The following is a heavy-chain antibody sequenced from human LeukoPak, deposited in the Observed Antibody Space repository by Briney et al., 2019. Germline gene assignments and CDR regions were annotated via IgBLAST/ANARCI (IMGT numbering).Heavy chain of an antibody. CDR3: ARDEYYDSSGYYYGDGAFDY. V-gene: IGHV1-46*01. CDR1: GYTFTSYY. CDR2: INPSGGST. J-gene: IGHJ4*02. D-gene: IGHD3-22*01. Sequence: ASVKVSCKASGYTFTSYYMHWVRQAPGQGLEWMGIINPSGGSTSYAQKIQGRVTMTRDMSTSTVYMELSSLRSEDTAVYYCARDEYYDSSGYYYGDGAFDYWGQGTLVTVSS.